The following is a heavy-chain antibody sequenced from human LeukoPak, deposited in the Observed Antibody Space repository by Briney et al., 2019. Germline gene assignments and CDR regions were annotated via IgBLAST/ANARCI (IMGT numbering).Heavy chain of an antibody. J-gene: IGHJ4*02. CDR1: GGSFSGYY. Sequence: SETLSLTCAVYGGSFSGYYWSWIRQPPGKGLEWIGEINHSGSTNYNPSLKSRVTISVDTSKNQFSLKLSSVTAADTAVYYCARGLSGSWYFDYWGQGTLVTVSS. CDR3: ARGLSGSWYFDY. D-gene: IGHD6-13*01. CDR2: INHSGST. V-gene: IGHV4-34*01.